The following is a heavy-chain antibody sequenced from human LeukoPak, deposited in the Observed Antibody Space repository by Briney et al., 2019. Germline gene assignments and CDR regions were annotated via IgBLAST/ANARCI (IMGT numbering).Heavy chain of an antibody. J-gene: IGHJ5*02. D-gene: IGHD6-25*01. Sequence: PSETLSLTCTVSGGSISSSSYYWGWIRQPPGKGLEWIGYIYYSGSTNYNPSLKSRVTISVDTSKNQFSLKLSSVTAADTAVYYCARSYSSDDWFDPWGQGTLVTVSS. CDR3: ARSYSSDDWFDP. CDR1: GGSISSSSYY. CDR2: IYYSGST. V-gene: IGHV4-61*05.